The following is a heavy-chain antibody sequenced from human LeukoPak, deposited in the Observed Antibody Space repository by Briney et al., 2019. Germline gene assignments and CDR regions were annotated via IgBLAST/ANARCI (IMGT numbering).Heavy chain of an antibody. J-gene: IGHJ3*02. CDR2: ISDSGST. Sequence: SETLSLTCTVSGVSISTFYWSWIRQPPGEGPEWIGYISDSGSTNYNPSLQSRITISVDTSKNQFSLKLSSVTAADTAVYYCARHLRYCSGGTCYSSDAFDIWGRGTMVTVSS. CDR1: GVSISTFY. CDR3: ARHLRYCSGGTCYSSDAFDI. D-gene: IGHD2-15*01. V-gene: IGHV4-59*08.